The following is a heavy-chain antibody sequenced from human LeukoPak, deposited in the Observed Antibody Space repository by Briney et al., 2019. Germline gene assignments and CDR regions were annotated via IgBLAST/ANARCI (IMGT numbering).Heavy chain of an antibody. CDR1: GGSISSYY. CDR2: IYTSGST. J-gene: IGHJ6*03. CDR3: ARLGLWFGEAQYYMDV. V-gene: IGHV4-4*09. D-gene: IGHD3-10*01. Sequence: SETLSLTCTASGGSISSYYWSWIRQPPGKGLEWIGYIYTSGSTNYNPSLKSRVTISVDTSKNQFSLKLSSVTAADTAVYYCARLGLWFGEAQYYMDVWGKGTTVTVSS.